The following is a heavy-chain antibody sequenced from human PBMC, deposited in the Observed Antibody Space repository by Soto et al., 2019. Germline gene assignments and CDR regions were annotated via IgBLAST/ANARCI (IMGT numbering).Heavy chain of an antibody. J-gene: IGHJ3*02. CDR3: AKDRGSSPSDPFDI. V-gene: IGHV3-9*01. CDR1: GFTFDDYA. D-gene: IGHD6-6*01. Sequence: GGSLRLSCAASGFTFDDYAMHWVRQAPGKGLEWVSGISWNSGSIAYADSVKGRFTVSRDNAKNSLYLQMHSLRAEDTALYYCAKDRGSSPSDPFDIWGQGTMVTGS. CDR2: ISWNSGSI.